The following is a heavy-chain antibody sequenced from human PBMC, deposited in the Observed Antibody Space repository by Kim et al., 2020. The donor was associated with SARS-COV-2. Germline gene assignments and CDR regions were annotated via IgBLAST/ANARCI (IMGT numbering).Heavy chain of an antibody. CDR2: INHSGST. V-gene: IGHV4-34*01. CDR3: AREGYSSSPGRFDY. D-gene: IGHD6-13*01. CDR1: GGSFSGYY. J-gene: IGHJ4*02. Sequence: SETLSLTCAVYGGSFSGYYWSWIRQPPGKGLEWIGEINHSGSTNYNPSLKSRVTISVDTSKNQFSLKLSSVTAADTAVYYCAREGYSSSPGRFDYWGQGTLVTVSS.